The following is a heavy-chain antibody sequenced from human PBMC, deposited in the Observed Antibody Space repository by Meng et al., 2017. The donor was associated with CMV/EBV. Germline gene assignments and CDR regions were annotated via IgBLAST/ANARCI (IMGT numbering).Heavy chain of an antibody. CDR3: AHKGRRMAAAGINWFDP. D-gene: IGHD6-13*01. CDR2: IYWDDDK. CDR1: GCALSTSGVG. Sequence: QRTLKESGPTQGKLTQTLTVTCTFSGCALSTSGVGVGWIRQPPGKALEWLALIYWDDDKRYSPSLKSRLTITKDTSKNQVVLTMTNMDPVDTATYYCAHKGRRMAAAGINWFDPWGQGTLVTVSS. J-gene: IGHJ5*02. V-gene: IGHV2-5*02.